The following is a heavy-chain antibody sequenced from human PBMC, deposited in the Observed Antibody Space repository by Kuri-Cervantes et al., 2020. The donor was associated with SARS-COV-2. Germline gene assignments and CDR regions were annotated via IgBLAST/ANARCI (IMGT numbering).Heavy chain of an antibody. CDR1: GFTFSSYA. J-gene: IGHJ3*02. Sequence: GESLKSSGVASGFTFSSYAMSWVRQATGKGLEWVSAISGSGGSTYYADSVKGRFTISRDNSKNTLYLQMNSLRAEDTAVYYCANLQWLLIDDAFDIWGQGTMVTVSS. CDR3: ANLQWLLIDDAFDI. D-gene: IGHD3-22*01. CDR2: ISGSGGST. V-gene: IGHV3-23*01.